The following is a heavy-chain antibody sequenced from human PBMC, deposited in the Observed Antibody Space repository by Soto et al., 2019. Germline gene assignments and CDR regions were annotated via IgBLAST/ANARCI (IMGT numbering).Heavy chain of an antibody. Sequence: GGSLRLSCAASGFTFSDFVMSWVRQAPGKGLEWVSAITGSSGNIDYADSVEGRFTISRDNAKNTLYLQMNSLRAEDTALYYCAKDRGGNYYYMDVWGKGTTVTVSS. CDR3: AKDRGGNYYYMDV. V-gene: IGHV3-9*01. CDR1: GFTFSDFV. J-gene: IGHJ6*03. CDR2: ITGSSGNI. D-gene: IGHD3-16*01.